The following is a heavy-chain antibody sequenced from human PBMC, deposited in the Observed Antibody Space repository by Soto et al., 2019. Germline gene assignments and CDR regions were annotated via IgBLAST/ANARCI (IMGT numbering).Heavy chain of an antibody. CDR3: ARDYSGSYLGYYYYYGMDV. J-gene: IGHJ6*02. CDR1: GYTFTSYA. D-gene: IGHD1-26*01. Sequence: ASVKVSCKASGYTFTSYAMHWVRQAPGQRLEWMGWINAGNGNTKYSQKFQGRVTITRDTSASTAYMELSSLRSEDTAVYYCARDYSGSYLGYYYYYGMDVWGQETTDTVSS. CDR2: INAGNGNT. V-gene: IGHV1-3*01.